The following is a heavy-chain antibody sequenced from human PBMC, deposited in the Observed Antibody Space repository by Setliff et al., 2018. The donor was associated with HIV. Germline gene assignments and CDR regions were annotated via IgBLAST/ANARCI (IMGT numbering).Heavy chain of an antibody. CDR2: IYYSGST. V-gene: IGHV4-39*07. CDR3: ARLDCSSSSGFVDY. CDR1: GGSIKSSSDY. Sequence: SETLSLTCTVSGGSIKSSSDYWGWIRQPPGKGLEWIGTIYYSGSTNYNPSLKSRVTISVDTSKNQFSLKLSSVTAADAAVYYCARLDCSSSSGFVDYWGQGTLVTVSS. D-gene: IGHD2-2*01. J-gene: IGHJ4*02.